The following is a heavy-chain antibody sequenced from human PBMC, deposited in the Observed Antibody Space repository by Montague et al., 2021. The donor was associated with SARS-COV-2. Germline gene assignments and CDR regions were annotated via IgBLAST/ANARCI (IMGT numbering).Heavy chain of an antibody. D-gene: IGHD6-19*01. Sequence: SLRLSCAASRFTFSDFWMNWVRQAPGKGLEWVADIKHDGSEKSYVDSVKGRFTISRDNAKNSLYLQMNSLRAGGTAVYYCARGSTGWYAIFGHYGMDVWGQGTTVTVSS. V-gene: IGHV3-7*01. CDR1: RFTFSDFW. CDR2: IKHDGSEK. J-gene: IGHJ6*02. CDR3: ARGSTGWYAIFGHYGMDV.